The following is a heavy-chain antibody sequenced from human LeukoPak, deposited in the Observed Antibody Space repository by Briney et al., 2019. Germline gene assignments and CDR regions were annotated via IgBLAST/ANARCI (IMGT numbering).Heavy chain of an antibody. Sequence: PGRSLRLSCATSGFTFSSYGMHWVRQAPGKGLEWVAVIWYDRSNKYYADSVKGRFTISRDNSKNTLYLQMNSLRAEDTAVYYCARLGGDYGMDVWGQGTTVTVSS. D-gene: IGHD3-10*01. J-gene: IGHJ6*02. CDR1: GFTFSSYG. V-gene: IGHV3-33*01. CDR2: IWYDRSNK. CDR3: ARLGGDYGMDV.